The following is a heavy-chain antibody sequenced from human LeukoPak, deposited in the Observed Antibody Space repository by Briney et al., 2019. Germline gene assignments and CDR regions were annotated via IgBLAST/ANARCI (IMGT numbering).Heavy chain of an antibody. Sequence: SETLSLTCTVSGGSISSSSCYWGWIRQPPGKGLEWIGSIYYSGSTYYNPSLKSRVTISVDTSKNQFSLKLSSVTAADTAVYYCARHALAAKGAFDIWGQGTMVTVSS. CDR1: GGSISSSSCY. J-gene: IGHJ3*02. CDR3: ARHALAAKGAFDI. D-gene: IGHD6-6*01. CDR2: IYYSGST. V-gene: IGHV4-39*01.